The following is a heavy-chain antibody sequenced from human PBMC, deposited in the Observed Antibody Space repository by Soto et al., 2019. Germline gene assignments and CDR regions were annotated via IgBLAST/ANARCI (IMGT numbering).Heavy chain of an antibody. CDR3: AKGEITLVRGANYFQH. CDR2: INSDGSST. Sequence: GGSLRLSCAASGFTFSSYWMHWVRQAPGKGLVWVSRINSDGSSTSYADSVKGRFTISRDNSKNTLYLQMNSLRAEDTAVYYCAKGEITLVRGANYFQHWGQGTVVTVSS. D-gene: IGHD3-10*01. V-gene: IGHV3-74*01. J-gene: IGHJ1*01. CDR1: GFTFSSYW.